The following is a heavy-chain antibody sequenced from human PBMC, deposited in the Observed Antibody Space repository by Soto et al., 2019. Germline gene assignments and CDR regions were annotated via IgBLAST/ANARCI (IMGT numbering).Heavy chain of an antibody. CDR1: GGSIISYY. V-gene: IGHV4-59*01. CDR3: ARGGGSWYYYYYGMDV. Sequence: PSETLSLTCTVSGGSIISYYWSWIRQPPGKGLEWIGYIYYSGSTNYNPSLKSRVTISVDTSKNQFSLKLSSVTAADTAVYYCARGGGSWYYYYYGMDVWGQGTTVTVSS. D-gene: IGHD2-15*01. CDR2: IYYSGST. J-gene: IGHJ6*02.